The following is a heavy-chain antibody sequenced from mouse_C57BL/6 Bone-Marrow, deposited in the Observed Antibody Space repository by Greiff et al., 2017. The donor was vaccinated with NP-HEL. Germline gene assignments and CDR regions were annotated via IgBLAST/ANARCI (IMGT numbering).Heavy chain of an antibody. CDR1: GYTFTSYW. V-gene: IGHV1-64*01. Sequence: QVQLQQPGAELVKPGASVKLSCKASGYTFTSYWMHWVKQRPGQGLEWSGMIHPNSGSTNYNEKFKSKATLTVDKSSSTTYMQISSLTSEDSAVYYCARATYYYGSSLDYWGQGTTLTVAS. CDR2: IHPNSGST. CDR3: ARATYYYGSSLDY. D-gene: IGHD1-1*01. J-gene: IGHJ2*01.